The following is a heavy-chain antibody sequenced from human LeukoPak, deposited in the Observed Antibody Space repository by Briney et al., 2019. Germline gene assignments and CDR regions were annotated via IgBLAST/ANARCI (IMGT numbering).Heavy chain of an antibody. J-gene: IGHJ3*02. CDR1: GGSISSYY. V-gene: IGHV4-59*08. Sequence: SETLSLTCTVSGGSISSYYWSWIRQPPGKGLEWIGYIYYSGSTNYNPSLKSRVTISVDTSKNQFSLKLSSVTAADTAVYYCAKTSFTTTVVTFFDAFDIWGQGTMVTASS. D-gene: IGHD4-23*01. CDR3: AKTSFTTTVVTFFDAFDI. CDR2: IYYSGST.